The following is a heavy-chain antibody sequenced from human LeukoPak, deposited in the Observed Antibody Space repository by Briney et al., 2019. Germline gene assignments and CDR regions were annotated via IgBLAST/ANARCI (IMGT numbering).Heavy chain of an antibody. CDR3: ARLSTTGTTGTHAFDI. D-gene: IGHD1-1*01. CDR2: IYYSGST. V-gene: IGHV4-59*08. Sequence: SETLSLTCTVSGGSISSYYWSWIRQPPGKGLEWIGYIYYSGSTNYNPFLKSRVTISVDTPKNQFSLKLSSVTAADTAVYYCARLSTTGTTGTHAFDIWGQGTMVTVSS. CDR1: GGSISSYY. J-gene: IGHJ3*02.